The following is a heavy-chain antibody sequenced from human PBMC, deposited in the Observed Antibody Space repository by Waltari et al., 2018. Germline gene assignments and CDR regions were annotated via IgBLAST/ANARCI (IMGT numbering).Heavy chain of an antibody. Sequence: EVQLLESGGGLVQPGGSMRLSCAASGVGFNTYAMSWIRQAQGQGRGLEWVAAMSGSGGDTYYADSVRGRFTISRDNSKNTLYLQMHSLRVEDTAVYYCAAEDYYDSSGNYLGFRFDYWGQGTLLTVSS. CDR3: AAEDYYDSSGNYLGFRFDY. J-gene: IGHJ4*02. CDR1: GVGFNTYA. CDR2: MSGSGGDT. V-gene: IGHV3-23*01. D-gene: IGHD3-22*01.